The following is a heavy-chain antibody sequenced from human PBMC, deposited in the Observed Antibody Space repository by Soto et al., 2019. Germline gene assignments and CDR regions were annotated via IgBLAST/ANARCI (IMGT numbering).Heavy chain of an antibody. CDR3: ARTYDILTGYYNSWNYGMDV. D-gene: IGHD3-9*01. CDR2: IYYSGST. Sequence: SETLSLTCTVSGGSISSYYWSWIRQPPGKGLEWIGYIYYSGSTNYNPSLKSRVTISVDTSKNQFSLKLSSVTAADTAVYYCARTYDILTGYYNSWNYGMDVWGQGTTVTVSS. V-gene: IGHV4-59*01. CDR1: GGSISSYY. J-gene: IGHJ6*02.